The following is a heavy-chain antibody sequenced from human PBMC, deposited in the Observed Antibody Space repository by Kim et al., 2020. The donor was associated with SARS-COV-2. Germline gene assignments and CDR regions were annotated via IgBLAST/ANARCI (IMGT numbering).Heavy chain of an antibody. CDR2: ISYDGSNK. CDR3: ARDPRNVIMIVVVIGAFDI. CDR1: GFTFSSYA. J-gene: IGHJ3*02. Sequence: GGSLRLSCAASGFTFSSYAMHWVRQAPGKGLEWVAVISYDGSNKYYADSVKGRFTISRDNSKNTLYLQMNSLRAEDTAVYYCARDPRNVIMIVVVIGAFDIWGPGTMVTVSS. V-gene: IGHV3-30*04. D-gene: IGHD3-22*01.